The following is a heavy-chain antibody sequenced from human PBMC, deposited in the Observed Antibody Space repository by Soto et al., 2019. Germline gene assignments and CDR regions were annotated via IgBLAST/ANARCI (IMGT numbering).Heavy chain of an antibody. D-gene: IGHD3-10*01. J-gene: IGHJ4*02. CDR1: GGSISSGDYY. Sequence: QEQLQESGPGLVKPSQTLSLTCTVSGGSISSGDYYWSWIRQPPGKGLEWIGDIYYSGSTYYNPSLKSRVAISVDTSKNHFSLKLSSVTAADTAVYYCANRKSSPYFDYWGQGTLVTVSS. CDR3: ANRKSSPYFDY. V-gene: IGHV4-30-4*01. CDR2: IYYSGST.